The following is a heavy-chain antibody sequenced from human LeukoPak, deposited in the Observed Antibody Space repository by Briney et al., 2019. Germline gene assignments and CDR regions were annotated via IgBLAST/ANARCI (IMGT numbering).Heavy chain of an antibody. Sequence: GGSLRLSCAASGFTFNDYNMGWIRQAPGKGLEWVAYISSGMYYADSVKGRFTISRDNAKNSLYLQINSLRADDTAVYYCARRIWGADSQSHTFDIWGQGTMVTVSS. CDR2: ISSGM. D-gene: IGHD3-16*01. CDR1: GFTFNDYN. CDR3: ARRIWGADSQSHTFDI. J-gene: IGHJ3*02. V-gene: IGHV3-11*01.